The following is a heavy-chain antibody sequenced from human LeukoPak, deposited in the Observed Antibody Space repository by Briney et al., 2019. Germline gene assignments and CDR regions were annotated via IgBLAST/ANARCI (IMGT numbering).Heavy chain of an antibody. J-gene: IGHJ4*02. CDR2: ISYDGSAK. Sequence: SCKVSGYTLTDLSMHWVRQAPGKGLEWVAFISYDGSAKYYADSVKGRFTISRDNSKDILNLQMNSLRAEDTAVYYCAKEGYMVYYFDYWGQGTLVTVSS. CDR1: GYTLTDLS. CDR3: AKEGYMVYYFDY. D-gene: IGHD2-2*02. V-gene: IGHV3-30*18.